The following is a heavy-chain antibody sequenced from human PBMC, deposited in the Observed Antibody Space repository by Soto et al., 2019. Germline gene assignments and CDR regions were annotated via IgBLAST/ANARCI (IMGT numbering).Heavy chain of an antibody. J-gene: IGHJ4*02. Sequence: VQLVESGGGVVQPGRSLRLSCAASGFTFSSYAMHWVRQAPGKGLEWVAVISYDGSNKYYADSVKGRFTISRDNSKNTLYLQMNSLRAEDTAVYYCARESFMLGYGGYVLDYWGQGTLVTVSS. D-gene: IGHD5-12*01. CDR1: GFTFSSYA. CDR2: ISYDGSNK. V-gene: IGHV3-30-3*01. CDR3: ARESFMLGYGGYVLDY.